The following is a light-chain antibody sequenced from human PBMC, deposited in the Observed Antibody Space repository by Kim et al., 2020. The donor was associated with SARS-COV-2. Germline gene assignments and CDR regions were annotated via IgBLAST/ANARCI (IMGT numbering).Light chain of an antibody. V-gene: IGKV3-20*01. Sequence: SPGERATLSCRASQSVSSSYLAWYQQKPGQAPRLLIYGASSRATGIPDRLSGSGSETDFTLTISRLEPEDFAVYYCQQYGSSPLTFGPGTKVDIK. J-gene: IGKJ3*01. CDR2: GAS. CDR1: QSVSSSY. CDR3: QQYGSSPLT.